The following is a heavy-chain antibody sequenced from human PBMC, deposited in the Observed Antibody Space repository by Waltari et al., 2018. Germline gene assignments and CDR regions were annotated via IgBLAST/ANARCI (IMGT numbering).Heavy chain of an antibody. J-gene: IGHJ4*02. Sequence: EVQLVESGGGLVKPGGSLRLSCAASGFTFSRYSMNWVRQAPGKGLGWVSSNSRSRSYIYDADSVKGRFTISRDNAKNSLYLQRNSLRAEDTAVYYCAREFESLGISDYWGQGTLVTVSS. CDR3: AREFESLGISDY. V-gene: IGHV3-21*01. CDR2: NSRSRSYI. D-gene: IGHD7-27*01. CDR1: GFTFSRYS.